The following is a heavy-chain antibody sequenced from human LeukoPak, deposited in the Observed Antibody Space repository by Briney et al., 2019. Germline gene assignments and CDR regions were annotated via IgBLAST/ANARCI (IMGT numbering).Heavy chain of an antibody. V-gene: IGHV3-74*03. CDR1: GFTFSNYW. CDR2: ISGDGSST. J-gene: IGHJ4*02. CDR3: ARGDSSTRLYFDC. D-gene: IGHD2-2*01. Sequence: GGSLRLSCAASGFTFSNYWMHWVRQAPGKGLVWVSHISGDGSSTTYADSVKGRLTTSRDNAKNTLYLQMNSLRAEDTGVYYCARGDSSTRLYFDCWGQGTLVTVSS.